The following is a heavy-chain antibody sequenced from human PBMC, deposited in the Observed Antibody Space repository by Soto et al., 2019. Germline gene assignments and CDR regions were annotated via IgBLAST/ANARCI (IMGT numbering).Heavy chain of an antibody. J-gene: IGHJ4*02. CDR1: GFTFGYYA. V-gene: IGHV3-49*03. CDR2: IRSKAYGVTT. Sequence: GGSLRLSCTASGFTFGYYAMSWFRQSPGKGLEWVGFIRSKAYGVTTEYAASVKGRFTISRDDSKSIAYLQMNSLKTEDTAVYYCTRVAIYGSSSGTFDYWGQGTLVTVSS. D-gene: IGHD6-6*01. CDR3: TRVAIYGSSSGTFDY.